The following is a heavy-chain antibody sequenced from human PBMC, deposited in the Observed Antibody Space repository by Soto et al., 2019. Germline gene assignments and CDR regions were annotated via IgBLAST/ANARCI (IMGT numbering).Heavy chain of an antibody. J-gene: IGHJ4*02. CDR2: ISANGQGT. D-gene: IGHD2-2*01. Sequence: EVQLLESGVGLVQPGGSLRLSCTASGFTFTYYAFSWVRQAPGKGLEWVSAISANGQGTYYADSVRGRFTISRDNSKNTVFLHMDSLRAEDTAVYYCAKDRDYPRDQFHYWGQGTLVTVSS. CDR1: GFTFTYYA. CDR3: AKDRDYPRDQFHY. V-gene: IGHV3-23*01.